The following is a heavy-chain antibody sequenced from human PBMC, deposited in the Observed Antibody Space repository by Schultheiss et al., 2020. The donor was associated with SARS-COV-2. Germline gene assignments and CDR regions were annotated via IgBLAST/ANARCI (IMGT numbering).Heavy chain of an antibody. CDR3: ARVPDCGGDCYAFTGDDAFDI. J-gene: IGHJ3*02. CDR1: GGSISSYY. D-gene: IGHD2-21*01. Sequence: SETLTLTCTVSGGSISSYYWSWIRQPPGKGLEWIGYIYYSGSTNYNPSLKSRVTISVDTSKNQFSLKLSSVTAADTAVYYCARVPDCGGDCYAFTGDDAFDIWGQGTMVTVSS. V-gene: IGHV4-59*01. CDR2: IYYSGST.